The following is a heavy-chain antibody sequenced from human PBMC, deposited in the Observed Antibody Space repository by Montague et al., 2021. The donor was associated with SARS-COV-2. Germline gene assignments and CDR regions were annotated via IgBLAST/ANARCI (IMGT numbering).Heavy chain of an antibody. CDR3: VKVRDSGYDYPNGFDS. V-gene: IGHV3-23*01. D-gene: IGHD5-12*01. J-gene: IGHJ5*01. CDR1: GFSFSRYA. CDR2: ISGASVRI. Sequence: SLRLSCAASGFSFSRYAMSWVRQAPGKGLEWVSGISGASVRIYCADSVKGRFTISRDNSKNTLDVQMNSLRAEDTAVYYCVKVRDSGYDYPNGFDSWGQGTLVTVSS.